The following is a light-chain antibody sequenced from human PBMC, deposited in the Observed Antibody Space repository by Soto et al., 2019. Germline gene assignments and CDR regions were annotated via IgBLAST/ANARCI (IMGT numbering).Light chain of an antibody. V-gene: IGKV3-20*01. J-gene: IGKJ2*01. CDR2: GDS. Sequence: EIVLTQSPGALSLSPGEGATLSCRASQAVISGYLAWYQQKPGQAPRLLMYGDSSRPTGISDRFSGSGSGTEFTLTITRLEPEDFALYYCQQYGVPPFNFGQGTKLQIK. CDR3: QQYGVPPFN. CDR1: QAVISGY.